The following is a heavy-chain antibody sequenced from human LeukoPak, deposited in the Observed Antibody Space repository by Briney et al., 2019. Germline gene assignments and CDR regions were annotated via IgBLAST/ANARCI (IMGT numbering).Heavy chain of an antibody. J-gene: IGHJ4*02. CDR2: INHSGST. CDR3: ARGGGTTKTSLDC. Sequence: SETLSLTCAVYGGSFSDYYWSWIRQPPGKGREGIGEINHSGSTNYNPSLKCRVTISVDSSKNQFSLKLSSVTAADTAVYYCARGGGTTKTSLDCWGQGTLVTVSS. CDR1: GGSFSDYY. V-gene: IGHV4-34*01. D-gene: IGHD4-17*01.